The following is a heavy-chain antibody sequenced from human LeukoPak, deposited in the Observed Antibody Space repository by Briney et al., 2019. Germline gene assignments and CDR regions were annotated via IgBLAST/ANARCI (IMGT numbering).Heavy chain of an antibody. Sequence: PSETLSLTCTVSGGSISSYYWGWIRQPPGKGLEWIGYIYYSGSTNYNPSLKSRVTISVDTSKNQFSLKLSSVTAADTAVYYCAGNGGGVKGGYYDSSGYYSFDYWGQGTLVTVSS. CDR1: GGSISSYY. J-gene: IGHJ4*02. CDR3: AGNGGGVKGGYYDSSGYYSFDY. V-gene: IGHV4-59*08. D-gene: IGHD3-22*01. CDR2: IYYSGST.